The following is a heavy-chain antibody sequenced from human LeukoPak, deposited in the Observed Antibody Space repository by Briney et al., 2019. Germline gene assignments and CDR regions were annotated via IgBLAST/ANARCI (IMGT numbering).Heavy chain of an antibody. CDR3: ARVRYCSTNRCYDREFDN. V-gene: IGHV4-59*02. CDR2: IYYSGNT. Sequence: SETLSLTCTVSGGSVSNYYWSWIRQPPGKGLEWIGYIYYSGNTNYNPSLKSRVTISVDTSKNQFSLKLNSVTAADTAVYYCARVRYCSTNRCYDREFDNWGQGTLVTVSS. CDR1: GGSVSNYY. D-gene: IGHD2-2*01. J-gene: IGHJ4*02.